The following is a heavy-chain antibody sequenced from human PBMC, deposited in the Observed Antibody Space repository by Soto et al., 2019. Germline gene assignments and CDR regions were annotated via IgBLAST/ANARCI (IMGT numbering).Heavy chain of an antibody. CDR1: RFTFSNYA. D-gene: IGHD6-6*01. V-gene: IGHV3-23*01. CDR3: AKGSSSSRPYYFYH. Sequence: EVQLLESGGGFVQPGGSLRLSCAASRFTFSNYAMSWVSQAPGEGLEWVSAISGSGVGTYYADSVKGRFTISRDNSKNTLSLQMNSLRAEDTAVYYCAKGSSSSRPYYFYHWGQGTLVTVSS. CDR2: ISGSGVGT. J-gene: IGHJ4*02.